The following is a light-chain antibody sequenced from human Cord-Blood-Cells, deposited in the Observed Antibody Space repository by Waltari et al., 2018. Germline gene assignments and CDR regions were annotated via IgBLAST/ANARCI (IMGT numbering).Light chain of an antibody. Sequence: DIVMTKSPLSLPVTPGEPASISCSASQSLLHSNGYNYLDWYLQKPGQSPQLLIYLGSNRASGVPDRFSGSGSGTDFTLKISRVEAEDVGVYYCMQALQTPPWTFGQGTKVEIK. CDR3: MQALQTPPWT. V-gene: IGKV2-28*01. J-gene: IGKJ1*01. CDR1: QSLLHSNGYNY. CDR2: LGS.